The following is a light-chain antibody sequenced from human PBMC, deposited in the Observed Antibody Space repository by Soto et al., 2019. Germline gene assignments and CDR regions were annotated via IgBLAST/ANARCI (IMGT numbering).Light chain of an antibody. CDR2: TTS. Sequence: EIVLTQSPDTLYLSPGERATLSCTASQTVTSSCLAWYQRKPGQAPRLLIHTTSTRATDIPDRFSGSGSGTDFTLTISRLQPEDFAVYSCQQCGGSPLFSFGPGTRVDI. V-gene: IGKV3-20*01. CDR1: QTVTSSC. J-gene: IGKJ3*01. CDR3: QQCGGSPLFS.